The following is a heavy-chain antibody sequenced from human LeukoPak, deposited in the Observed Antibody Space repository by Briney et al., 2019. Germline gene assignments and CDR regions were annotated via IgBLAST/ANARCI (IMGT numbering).Heavy chain of an antibody. D-gene: IGHD2/OR15-2a*01. CDR2: VDREDGES. V-gene: IGHV1-69-2*01. CDR3: ATSIGAFFPDK. Sequence: ATVKISCKASGNTFSDFYIHWVRQTPAKGLEWMGRVDREDGESVYAEKWQGRVTMTADPSTDTGHMELSSLTFDDTAVYYCATSIGAFFPDKWGQGTLVTVSS. J-gene: IGHJ4*02. CDR1: GNTFSDFY.